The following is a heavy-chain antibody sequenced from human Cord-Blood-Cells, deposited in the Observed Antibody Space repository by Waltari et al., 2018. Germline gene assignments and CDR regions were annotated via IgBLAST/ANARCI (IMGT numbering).Heavy chain of an antibody. Sequence: QVQLQQWGAGLLKPSETLSLTCAVYGGSFSGYYWSWIRQPPGKGLEWIGEIEHSGSTNNNPALKSRVTISVDTSKNQCSLKLSSVTAADTAVYYCARGVRGYDYFDYWGQGTLVTVSS. CDR2: IEHSGST. V-gene: IGHV4-34*01. J-gene: IGHJ4*02. CDR3: ARGVRGYDYFDY. D-gene: IGHD5-12*01. CDR1: GGSFSGYY.